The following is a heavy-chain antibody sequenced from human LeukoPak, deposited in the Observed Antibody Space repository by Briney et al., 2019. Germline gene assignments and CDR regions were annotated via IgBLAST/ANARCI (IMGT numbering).Heavy chain of an antibody. CDR3: ARGTIGGLLFGFDY. J-gene: IGHJ4*02. CDR1: GGSISSYY. D-gene: IGHD2-21*02. Sequence: SETLSLTCTVSGGSISSYYWSWIRQPPGKGLEWIGYIYYSGSTNYNPSLKSRVTISVDTSKNQFSLKLSSVTAADTAVYYCARGTIGGLLFGFDYWGQGTLVTVSS. V-gene: IGHV4-59*01. CDR2: IYYSGST.